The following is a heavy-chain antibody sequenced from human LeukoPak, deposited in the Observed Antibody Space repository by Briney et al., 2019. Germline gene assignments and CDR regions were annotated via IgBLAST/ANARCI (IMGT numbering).Heavy chain of an antibody. J-gene: IGHJ4*02. CDR3: ARGYYDSSGYYHFDY. V-gene: IGHV1-46*01. D-gene: IGHD3-22*01. CDR2: INPSGGST. CDR1: GYTFTSYY. Sequence: ASVKVSRKASGYTFTSYYMHWVRQAPGQGLKWMGIINPSGGSTSYAQKFQGRVTMTRDTSTSTVYMEMSSLRSKDTAVYYCARGYYDSSGYYHFDYWGQGTLVTVSS.